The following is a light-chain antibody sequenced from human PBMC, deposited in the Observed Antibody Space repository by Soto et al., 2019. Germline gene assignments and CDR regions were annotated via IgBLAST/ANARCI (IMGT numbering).Light chain of an antibody. V-gene: IGKV3-15*01. J-gene: IGKJ1*01. CDR2: GAS. Sequence: ETVLTQSPGTLSLSPGEIATLSCSASQSVSSNLAWYQQKPGQAPRLLIHGASTRATGIPARFSGRGSGTEFTLSVSSLQPEDIAVYYCQQYNNWPPTWTFGQGTKVDIK. CDR3: QQYNNWPPTWT. CDR1: QSVSSN.